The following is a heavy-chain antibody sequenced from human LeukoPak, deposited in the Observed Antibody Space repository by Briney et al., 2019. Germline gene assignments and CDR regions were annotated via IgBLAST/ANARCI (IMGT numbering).Heavy chain of an antibody. D-gene: IGHD4-17*01. CDR1: GYTFTSYG. Sequence: ASVKVSCKASGYTFTSYGISWVRQAPGQGLEWMGWISAYNGNTNYAQKLQGRVTMTTDTSTSTACMELRSLRSDDTAVYYCARPQPDYGDYPPFLYMDVWGKGTTVTVSS. CDR2: ISAYNGNT. V-gene: IGHV1-18*01. J-gene: IGHJ6*03. CDR3: ARPQPDYGDYPPFLYMDV.